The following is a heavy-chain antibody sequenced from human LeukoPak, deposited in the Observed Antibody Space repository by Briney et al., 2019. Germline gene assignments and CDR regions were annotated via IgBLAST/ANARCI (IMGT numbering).Heavy chain of an antibody. J-gene: IGHJ4*02. CDR2: IYTSGST. CDR1: GGSISSYY. CDR3: ARRVVGAVFDY. D-gene: IGHD1-26*01. V-gene: IGHV4-4*09. Sequence: SETLFLTCTVSGGSISSYYWSWIRQPPGKGLEWIGYIYTSGSTNYNPSLKSRVTISVDTSKNQFSLKLSSVTAADTAVYYCARRVVGAVFDYWGQGTLVTVSS.